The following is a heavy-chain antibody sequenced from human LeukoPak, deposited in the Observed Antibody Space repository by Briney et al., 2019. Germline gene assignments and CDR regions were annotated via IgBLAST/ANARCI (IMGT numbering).Heavy chain of an antibody. CDR2: IYSGGST. CDR1: GFDFSSIV. D-gene: IGHD5-12*01. J-gene: IGHJ3*02. Sequence: GGSLRLSCAASGFDFSSIVMHWVRQAPGKGLEWVSVIYSGGSTYYADSVKGRFTISRDNSKNTLYLQMNSLRAEDTAVYYCARDVVATSDAFDIWGQGTMVTVSS. V-gene: IGHV3-66*01. CDR3: ARDVVATSDAFDI.